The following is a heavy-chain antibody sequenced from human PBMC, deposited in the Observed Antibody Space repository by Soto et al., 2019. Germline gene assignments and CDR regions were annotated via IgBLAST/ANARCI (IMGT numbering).Heavy chain of an antibody. CDR3: AMFAVGSGRYYLWFDP. CDR1: GYTFTSFY. Sequence: QVQLVQSGAEVKKPGASVKVSCKASGYTFTSFYMHWVRQAPGQGLEWMGIINPSGGSTSYAQKFQGRVTMTRDTSTITDYMELSSLRSEDTAVYYGAMFAVGSGRYYLWFDPWGQGTLVTVSS. CDR2: INPSGGST. J-gene: IGHJ5*02. D-gene: IGHD3-10*01. V-gene: IGHV1-46*03.